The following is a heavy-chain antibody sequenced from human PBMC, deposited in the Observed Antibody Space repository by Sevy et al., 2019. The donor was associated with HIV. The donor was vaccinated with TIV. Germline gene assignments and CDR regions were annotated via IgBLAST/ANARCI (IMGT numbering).Heavy chain of an antibody. CDR3: AKEAYCSGGSCYFFYFDY. CDR1: GFTFSSYA. V-gene: IGHV3-23*01. J-gene: IGHJ4*02. Sequence: GGSLRLSCAASGFTFSSYAMSWVRQAPGKGLEWVSAISGSGGSTYYADSVKGRFTISRDNSKNTLYLQMTSLRAEDTAVYYCAKEAYCSGGSCYFFYFDYWGQGTLVTVSS. CDR2: ISGSGGST. D-gene: IGHD2-15*01.